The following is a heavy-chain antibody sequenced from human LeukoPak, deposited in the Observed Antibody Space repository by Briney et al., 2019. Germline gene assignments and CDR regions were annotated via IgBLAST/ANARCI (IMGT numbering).Heavy chain of an antibody. CDR1: GVTFSSYA. Sequence: GGSLRLSCAASGVTFSSYAMNWVRQAPGKGLEWVSFISGSGDTTYYADSVKGRFTISRDNSKNTLYLQMNSPRAEDTAVYHCAKSRGESRGASNYWGQGTLVTVSS. CDR2: ISGSGDTT. J-gene: IGHJ4*02. V-gene: IGHV3-23*01. D-gene: IGHD1-26*01. CDR3: AKSRGESRGASNY.